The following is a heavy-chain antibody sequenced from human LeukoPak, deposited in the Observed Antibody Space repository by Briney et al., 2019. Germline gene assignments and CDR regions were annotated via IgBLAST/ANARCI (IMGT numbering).Heavy chain of an antibody. J-gene: IGHJ4*02. D-gene: IGHD6-13*01. V-gene: IGHV4-39*01. CDR1: GGSIDRSSYY. CDR3: ARGWGAAASAIY. Sequence: SETLSLTCSVPGGSIDRSSYYWVWIRQPPGQGLEWIGSIYYSGYTYYSPSLKTRVVMSVDTSMNQFSLNVTSVTAADTAIYFCARGWGAAASAIYWGQGTLVTVSS. CDR2: IYYSGYT.